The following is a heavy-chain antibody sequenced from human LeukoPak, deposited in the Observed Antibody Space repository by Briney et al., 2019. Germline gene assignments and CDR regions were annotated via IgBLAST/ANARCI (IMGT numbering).Heavy chain of an antibody. J-gene: IGHJ4*02. CDR1: GYSISSGYY. D-gene: IGHD4-23*01. CDR2: IYHSGST. V-gene: IGHV4-38-2*02. Sequence: SETPSLTCTVSGYSISSGYYWGWIRQPPGKGLEWIGRIYHSGSTYYNPSLKSRVTISVDTSKNQFSLKLSSVTAADTAVYYCVRTTTVVPNFDYWGQGTLVTVSS. CDR3: VRTTTVVPNFDY.